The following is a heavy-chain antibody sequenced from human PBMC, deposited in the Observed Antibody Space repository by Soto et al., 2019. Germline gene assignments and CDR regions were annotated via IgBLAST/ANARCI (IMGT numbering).Heavy chain of an antibody. V-gene: IGHV3-21*01. J-gene: IGHJ4*02. CDR1: GFTFSSYS. Sequence: EVQLVESGGGLVKPGGSLRPSCEAPGFTFSSYSLNWVRQAPGKGLEWVSSISSSSSSIYYADSVKGRFTISRDNAKNSLYLQMNSLRAEDTAVYYCAVAAGPFDYWGQGTLVTVSS. CDR3: AVAAGPFDY. D-gene: IGHD6-13*01. CDR2: ISSSSSSI.